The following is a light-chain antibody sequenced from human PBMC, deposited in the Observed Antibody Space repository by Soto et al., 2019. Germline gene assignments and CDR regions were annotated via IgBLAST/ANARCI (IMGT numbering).Light chain of an antibody. V-gene: IGKV3-20*01. CDR3: QVYGSSSKT. Sequence: EVVLTQSAATLSLSPGERATLSCGASQNVRSYLAWYQQKPGQAPRLLIYGASTRATGIPARFSGSGSGTDFTLTISRLEPEDFAVYFCQVYGSSSKTFGQGTKVDIK. CDR2: GAS. CDR1: QNVRSY. J-gene: IGKJ1*01.